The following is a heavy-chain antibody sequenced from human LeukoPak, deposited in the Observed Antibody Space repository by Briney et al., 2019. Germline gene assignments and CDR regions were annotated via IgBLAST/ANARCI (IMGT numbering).Heavy chain of an antibody. CDR1: GYTFTSYY. CDR3: ARERVMVRGVRYIHFDY. J-gene: IGHJ4*02. V-gene: IGHV1-46*01. CDR2: INPSGGST. D-gene: IGHD3-10*01. Sequence: ASVKVSCKASGYTFTSYYMHWVRQAPGQGLEWMGIINPSGGSTSYAQKFQGRVTMTRDTSISTAYMELSRLRSDDTAVYYCARERVMVRGVRYIHFDYWGQGTLVTVSS.